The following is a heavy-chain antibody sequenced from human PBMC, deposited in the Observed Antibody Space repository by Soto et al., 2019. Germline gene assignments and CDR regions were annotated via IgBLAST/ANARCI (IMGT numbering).Heavy chain of an antibody. D-gene: IGHD3-22*01. J-gene: IGHJ4*02. Sequence: GASAEVSCQDSLYSLTSYAMYWVRQAPGQRLEWMGWINAGNGNTKYSQKFQGRVTITRDTSASTAYMELSSLRSEDTAVYYCARLPFGPDSSDYWGQGNLVTVSS. CDR2: INAGNGNT. V-gene: IGHV1-3*01. CDR3: ARLPFGPDSSDY. CDR1: LYSLTSYA.